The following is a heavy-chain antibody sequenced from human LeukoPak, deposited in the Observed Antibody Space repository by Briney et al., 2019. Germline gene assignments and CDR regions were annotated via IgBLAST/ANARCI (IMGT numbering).Heavy chain of an antibody. J-gene: IGHJ4*02. D-gene: IGHD2-21*02. Sequence: PGGSLRLSCAASGFTFRTLAMNWVRQAPGKGLEWVSTISDNGRSTHYADSVKGRFTISRDNSKNTLYLQMNSLRAEDTAVYYCAKDGGDGDWGQGTLVTVSS. CDR1: GFTFRTLA. V-gene: IGHV3-23*01. CDR3: AKDGGDGD. CDR2: ISDNGRST.